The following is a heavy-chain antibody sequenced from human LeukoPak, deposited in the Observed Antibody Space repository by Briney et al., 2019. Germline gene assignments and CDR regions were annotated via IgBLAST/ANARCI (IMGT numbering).Heavy chain of an antibody. V-gene: IGHV3-13*01. D-gene: IGHD6-19*01. Sequence: GVSLRLSCAASGFTFIDYDMHWVRQVIGKGLEWVSAIGISGDTHYSGSVKGRFTISRENAESSLYLQMKSLRAEDTAVYYCVRGGIQVSGIDEFDFWGQGTLVTVSS. CDR1: GFTFIDYD. CDR3: VRGGIQVSGIDEFDF. CDR2: IGISGDT. J-gene: IGHJ4*02.